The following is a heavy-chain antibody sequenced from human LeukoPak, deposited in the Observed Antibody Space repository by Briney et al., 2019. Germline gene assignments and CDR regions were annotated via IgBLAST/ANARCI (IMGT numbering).Heavy chain of an antibody. V-gene: IGHV1-69*04. J-gene: IGHJ4*02. Sequence: GASVKVSCKASGGTFRSYAIRGVRQAPGQGLEWMGRIIPILGLANSTQKFQGRVTNTADKSTSTAYMELRSLRSDDTAVYYCARHLHYVSSGSDYWAQGTLATVSS. D-gene: IGHD3-22*01. CDR2: IIPILGLA. CDR3: ARHLHYVSSGSDY. CDR1: GGTFRSYA.